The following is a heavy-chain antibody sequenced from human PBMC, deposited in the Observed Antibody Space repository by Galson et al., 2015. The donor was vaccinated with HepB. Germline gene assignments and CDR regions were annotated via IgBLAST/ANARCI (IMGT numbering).Heavy chain of an antibody. CDR1: GFTFSSYE. D-gene: IGHD3-22*01. V-gene: IGHV3-48*03. CDR2: ISSSGSTI. J-gene: IGHJ2*01. Sequence: SLRLSCAASGFTFSSYEMNWVRQAPGKGLEWVSYISSSGSTIYYADSVKGRFTISRDNAKNSLYLQMNSLRAEDTAVYYCARDSYFNYYDSSGYYEYFDLWGRGTLVTVSS. CDR3: ARDSYFNYYDSSGYYEYFDL.